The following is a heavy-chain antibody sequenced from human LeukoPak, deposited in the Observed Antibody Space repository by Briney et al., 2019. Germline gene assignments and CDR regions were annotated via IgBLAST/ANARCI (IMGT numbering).Heavy chain of an antibody. Sequence: SETLSLTCTVSGGSISSYYWSWIRQPRGKGLEWIGYISYSGSTNYNPSLKRRVTISVDTSKNQFSLKLSSVTAADTAVYYWAGHLKYCSSTSCYFDYWGQGTLVTVSS. CDR1: GGSISSYY. J-gene: IGHJ4*02. D-gene: IGHD2-2*01. CDR2: ISYSGST. V-gene: IGHV4-59*01. CDR3: AGHLKYCSSTSCYFDY.